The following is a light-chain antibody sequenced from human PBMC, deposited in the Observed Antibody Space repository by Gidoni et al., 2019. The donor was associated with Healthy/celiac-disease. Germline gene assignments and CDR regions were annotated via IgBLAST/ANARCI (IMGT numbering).Light chain of an antibody. CDR2: DAS. J-gene: IGKJ3*01. CDR1: QDSSNY. Sequence: DIQMTQSPSSLSASVGDSVTITCQASQDSSNYLNWYQQKPGKAPKLLIYDASNLETGVPSRFSGSGSGTDFTFTISSLQPEDIATYYCQQYDNLPRGFTFGPGTKVDIK. CDR3: QQYDNLPRGFT. V-gene: IGKV1-33*01.